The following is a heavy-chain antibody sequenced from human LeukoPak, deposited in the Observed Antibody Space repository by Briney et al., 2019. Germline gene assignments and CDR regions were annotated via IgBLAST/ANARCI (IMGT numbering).Heavy chain of an antibody. J-gene: IGHJ4*02. D-gene: IGHD1-14*01. CDR2: IYYSGST. Sequence: SQTLSLTCAVSGGSISSGGYSWSWIRQPPGKGLEWIGYIYYSGSTYYNPSLKSRVTISVDTSKNQFSLKLSSVTAADTAVYYCARGWRNQQPHKLMYYFDYWGQGTLVTVSS. CDR3: ARGWRNQQPHKLMYYFDY. CDR1: GGSISSGGYS. V-gene: IGHV4-30-4*07.